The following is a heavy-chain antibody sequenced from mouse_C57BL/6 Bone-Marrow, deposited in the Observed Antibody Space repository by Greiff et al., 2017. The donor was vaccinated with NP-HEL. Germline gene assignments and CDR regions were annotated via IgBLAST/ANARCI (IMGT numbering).Heavy chain of an antibody. D-gene: IGHD1-3*01. CDR1: GYTFTDYY. Sequence: QVQLKESGAELVRPGASVKLSCKASGYTFTDYYINWVKQRPGQGLEWIARIYPGSGNTYYNEKFKGKATLTAEKSSSTAYMQLSSLTSDDSAVYFCARNINSWGFAYWGQGTLVTVSA. CDR3: ARNINSWGFAY. CDR2: IYPGSGNT. J-gene: IGHJ3*01. V-gene: IGHV1-76*01.